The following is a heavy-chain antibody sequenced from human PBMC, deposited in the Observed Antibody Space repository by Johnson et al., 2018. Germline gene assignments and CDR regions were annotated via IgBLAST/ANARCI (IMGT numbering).Heavy chain of an antibody. V-gene: IGHV3-23*04. CDR1: GFTFSNYA. Sequence: VQLVESGGGLVQXGGSXRLXCAASGFTFSNYAMNWVRQAPGKGLEWVSTVSGSGGSTYYADSVKGRFTNSRDNSKNTLYLQMNSLRAEDTALYFCANVVAPTRLDAFDIWGQGTMVTVSS. CDR3: ANVVAPTRLDAFDI. D-gene: IGHD2-15*01. J-gene: IGHJ3*02. CDR2: VSGSGGST.